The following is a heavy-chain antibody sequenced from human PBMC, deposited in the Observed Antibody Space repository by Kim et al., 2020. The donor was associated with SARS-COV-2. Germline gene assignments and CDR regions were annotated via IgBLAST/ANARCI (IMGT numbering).Heavy chain of an antibody. V-gene: IGHV1-45*02. D-gene: IGHD2-2*02. CDR1: GYSITYHY. Sequence: SVKVSCKASGYSITYHYRHWARQAPGQALDWMGWITPFNGDTKYAQKFQDRLTISRDTSMTTVYMELTSLRPDDTAMYYCARGVAYTYPDYWGQGTLVTVSS. CDR2: ITPFNGDT. J-gene: IGHJ4*02. CDR3: ARGVAYTYPDY.